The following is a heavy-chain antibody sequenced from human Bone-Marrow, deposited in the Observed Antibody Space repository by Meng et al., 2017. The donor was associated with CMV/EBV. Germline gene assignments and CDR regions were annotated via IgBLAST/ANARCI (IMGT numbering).Heavy chain of an antibody. D-gene: IGHD1-26*01. CDR2: ISYDGSNK. J-gene: IGHJ6*02. CDR1: GFTFSSYA. Sequence: GGSLRLSCAASGFTFSSYAMHWVRQAPGKGLEWVAVISYDGSNKYYADSVKGRFTISRDNAKNSLYLQMNSLRAEDTAVYYCAREATSWSYYGNYYYYGMDVWGQGTTVTVSS. CDR3: AREATSWSYYGNYYYYGMDV. V-gene: IGHV3-30*04.